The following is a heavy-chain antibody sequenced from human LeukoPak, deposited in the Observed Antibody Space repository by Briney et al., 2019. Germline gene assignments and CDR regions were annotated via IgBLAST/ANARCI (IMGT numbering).Heavy chain of an antibody. CDR3: AKEEQWLATYYFDY. D-gene: IGHD6-19*01. CDR1: GFTFSSYA. CDR2: VSGSGNT. Sequence: GGSLRLSCAASGFTFSSYAMNWVRQAPGEGLEWVSAVSGSGNTYYADSVKGRFTISRDNSKNTLYLQMNSLRAEDTAVYYCAKEEQWLATYYFDYWGQGTLVTVSS. J-gene: IGHJ4*02. V-gene: IGHV3-23*01.